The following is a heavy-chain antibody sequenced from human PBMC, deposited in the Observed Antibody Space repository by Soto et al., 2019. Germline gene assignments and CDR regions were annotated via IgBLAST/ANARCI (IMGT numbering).Heavy chain of an antibody. CDR3: ARDRVLRFLEWLPYYGMDV. D-gene: IGHD3-3*01. J-gene: IGHJ6*02. V-gene: IGHV3-7*01. CDR1: GFTFSSYW. Sequence: GGSLRLSCAASGFTFSSYWMSWVRQDPGKGLEWVANIKQDGSEKYYVDSVKGRFTISRDNAKNSLYLQMNSLRAEDTAVYYCARDRVLRFLEWLPYYGMDVWGQGTTVTVSS. CDR2: IKQDGSEK.